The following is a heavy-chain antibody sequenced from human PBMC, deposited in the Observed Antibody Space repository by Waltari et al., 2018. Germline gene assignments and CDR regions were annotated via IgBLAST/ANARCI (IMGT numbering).Heavy chain of an antibody. CDR3: AIAGAGNFDL. CDR1: GYTFSDYK. CDR2: NDPSDSST. Sequence: EVQLVQSGVEVKKPGESLRISCKGSGYTFSDYKITWVRQMPGKGLEWMGSNDPSDSSTNYSPSFQGHVTISLDKSISTAYLQWNSLEASDTAIFYCAIAGAGNFDLWGRGTLVTVSS. V-gene: IGHV5-10-1*03. J-gene: IGHJ2*01. D-gene: IGHD6-19*01.